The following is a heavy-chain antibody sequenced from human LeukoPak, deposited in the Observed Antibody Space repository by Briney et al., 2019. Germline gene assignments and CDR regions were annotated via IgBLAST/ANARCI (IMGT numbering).Heavy chain of an antibody. J-gene: IGHJ4*02. D-gene: IGHD3-10*01. CDR3: ARDYGSGSYYRFDY. V-gene: IGHV1-3*01. CDR2: ISAGNGNT. CDR1: GYTFTNHT. Sequence: ASVKVSCKASGYTFTNHTIHWVRQAPGQRLEWMGWISAGNGNTKYSQNFQGRVTIASDTSASTAYVELSSLRSEDTAVYYCARDYGSGSYYRFDYWGQGTLVTVSS.